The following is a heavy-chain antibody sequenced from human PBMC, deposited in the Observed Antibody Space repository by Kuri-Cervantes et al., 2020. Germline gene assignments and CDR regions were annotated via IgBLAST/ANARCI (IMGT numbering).Heavy chain of an antibody. Sequence: SLKISCAASGFTFDDYAMHWVRQAPGKGLEWVSGISWNSGSIGYADSVKGRFTISRDNAKNSLYLQMNSLRAEDTALYYCARDSRVPGILTGNGMDVWGQGTTVTVSS. CDR1: GFTFDDYA. CDR2: ISWNSGSI. J-gene: IGHJ6*02. D-gene: IGHD3-9*01. CDR3: ARDSRVPGILTGNGMDV. V-gene: IGHV3-9*01.